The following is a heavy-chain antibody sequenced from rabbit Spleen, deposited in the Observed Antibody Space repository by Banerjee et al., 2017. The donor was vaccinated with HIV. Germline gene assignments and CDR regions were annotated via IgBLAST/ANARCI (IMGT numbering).Heavy chain of an antibody. J-gene: IGHJ6*01. V-gene: IGHV1S40*01. CDR2: IGTGSVGGT. D-gene: IGHD4-1*01. CDR3: ARDLDGVIGWNFGW. CDR1: GFDLSGGYF. Sequence: QSLEESGGDLVKPGASLTLTCTASGFDLSGGYFMCWVRQAPGKGPEWIACIGTGSVGGTYYASWVNGRFTFSKTSSTTVTLQMTSLTAADTATYFCARDLDGVIGWNFGWWGPGTLVTVS.